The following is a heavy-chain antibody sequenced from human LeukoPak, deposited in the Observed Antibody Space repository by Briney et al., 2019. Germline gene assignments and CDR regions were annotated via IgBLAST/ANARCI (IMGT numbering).Heavy chain of an antibody. J-gene: IGHJ5*02. CDR3: AKDPLTSSDWPVGWLDP. CDR1: EFTFSNSG. Sequence: PGGSLRLSCAASEFTFSNSGMHWVRQAPGKGLEWVAVISYDGSNKYYADSVKGRFTISRDNSKNTLYLQMNSLRVEDTAVYYCAKDPLTSSDWPVGWLDPWGQGTLVTVSS. V-gene: IGHV3-30*18. CDR2: ISYDGSNK. D-gene: IGHD6-19*01.